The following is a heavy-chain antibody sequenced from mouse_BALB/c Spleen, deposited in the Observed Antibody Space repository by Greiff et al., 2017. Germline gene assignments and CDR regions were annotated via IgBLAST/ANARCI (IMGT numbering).Heavy chain of an antibody. J-gene: IGHJ2*01. CDR3: ARGGVGPPYYFDY. Sequence: EVQLVESGGGLVQPGGSRKLSCAASGFTFSSFGMHWVRQAPEKGLEWVAYISSGSSTIYYADTEKGRFTISRDNPKNTLFLQMTSLRSEDTAMYYCARGGVGPPYYFDYWGQGTTLTVSS. V-gene: IGHV5-17*02. CDR1: GFTFSSFG. D-gene: IGHD4-1*01. CDR2: ISSGSSTI.